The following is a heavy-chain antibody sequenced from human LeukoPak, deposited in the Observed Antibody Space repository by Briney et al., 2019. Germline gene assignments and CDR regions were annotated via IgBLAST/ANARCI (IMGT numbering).Heavy chain of an antibody. CDR2: IIPNSGGT. Sequence: GASVKVSCKASGYTFSGYYIQWVRQAPGQGLEWMGWIIPNSGGTNYAQKFQGRVTMTRDTSLNTAYMELNGLRSDDTAVYYCARGRTGSGWYFDYWGQGTLVTVSS. CDR1: GYTFSGYY. CDR3: ARGRTGSGWYFDY. D-gene: IGHD6-19*01. V-gene: IGHV1-2*02. J-gene: IGHJ4*02.